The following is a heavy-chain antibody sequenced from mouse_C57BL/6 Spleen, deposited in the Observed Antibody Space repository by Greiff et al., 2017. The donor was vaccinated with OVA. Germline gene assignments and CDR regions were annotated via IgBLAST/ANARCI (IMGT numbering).Heavy chain of an antibody. Sequence: VQLVESGAELVRPGASVKMSCKASGYNFTSYTMHWVKQRPGQGLEWIGYINPSNGYTKYNQKFKDKATLTADKSSSTAYMQLSSLTSEDSAVYYCASDYGGDYWGQGTTLTVSS. CDR1: GYNFTSYT. J-gene: IGHJ2*01. D-gene: IGHD1-1*02. V-gene: IGHV1-4*01. CDR3: ASDYGGDY. CDR2: INPSNGYT.